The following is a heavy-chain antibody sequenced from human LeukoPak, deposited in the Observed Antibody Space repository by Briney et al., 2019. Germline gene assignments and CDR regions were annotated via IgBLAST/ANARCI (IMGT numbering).Heavy chain of an antibody. CDR2: ISAYNGNT. CDR1: GYTFTSYG. D-gene: IGHD6-13*01. J-gene: IGHJ4*02. CDR3: ARDPQGIAAAGPFPY. Sequence: ASVKVSCKASGYTFTSYGISWVRQAPGQGLEWMGWISAYNGNTNYAQKLQGRVTMTTDTSTSTAYMELRSLRSDDTAVYYCARDPQGIAAAGPFPYWGQGTLVTVSS. V-gene: IGHV1-18*01.